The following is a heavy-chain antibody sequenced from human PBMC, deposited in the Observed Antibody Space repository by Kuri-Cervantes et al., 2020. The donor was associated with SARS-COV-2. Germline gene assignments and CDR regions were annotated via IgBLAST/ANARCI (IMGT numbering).Heavy chain of an antibody. CDR2: IHYSGST. CDR1: GGSISSYY. Sequence: SETLSLTCTVSGGSISSYYWSWIRQPPGKGLEWIGYIHYSGSTNYNPSLKSRVTISVDTSKNQFSLKLSSVTAADTAVYYCAIEARQARNYWSDAFDIWGQGTMVTVSS. J-gene: IGHJ3*02. D-gene: IGHD1-7*01. V-gene: IGHV4-59*01. CDR3: AIEARQARNYWSDAFDI.